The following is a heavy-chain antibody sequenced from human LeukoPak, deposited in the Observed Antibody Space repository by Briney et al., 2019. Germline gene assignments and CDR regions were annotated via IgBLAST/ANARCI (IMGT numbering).Heavy chain of an antibody. J-gene: IGHJ4*02. D-gene: IGHD5-24*01. Sequence: PGGSLRLSCAASGFTFTNYAMTWVRQAPGKGLEWVSVISGSGSNTDYADSVKGRFTISRDNSKNTLYLQMNSLRPEDTAVYYCARARFGYNRGPFDYWGQGILVTVSS. V-gene: IGHV3-23*01. CDR1: GFTFTNYA. CDR3: ARARFGYNRGPFDY. CDR2: ISGSGSNT.